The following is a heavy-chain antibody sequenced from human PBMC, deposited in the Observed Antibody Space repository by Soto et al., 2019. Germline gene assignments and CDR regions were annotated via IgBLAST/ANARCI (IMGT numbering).Heavy chain of an antibody. CDR2: TRHDGSNT. Sequence: PGGSLRLSCAASGFTFSGYGMHWVRQAPGKGMEWMAVTRHDGSNTYYADSVRGRFTISRDNSNKMLYLQMNSLRAEDTAVYYCARDGVGTTTYFGYFDYWGQGPLVTVSS. D-gene: IGHD1-26*01. CDR3: ARDGVGTTTYFGYFDY. CDR1: GFTFSGYG. V-gene: IGHV3-33*01. J-gene: IGHJ4*02.